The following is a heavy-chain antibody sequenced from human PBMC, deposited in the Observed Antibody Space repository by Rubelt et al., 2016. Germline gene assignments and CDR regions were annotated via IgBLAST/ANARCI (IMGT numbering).Heavy chain of an antibody. Sequence: EVQLVESGGGLVQPGGSLRLSCAASGFTVSNNYMSWVRQAPGKGLEWISVIYSSGSTYYADSVKGRFTISSDNSRNTLYLQMNSLRAEETAVYYCARSSRGYNYLHVDYWGQGTLVTVSS. V-gene: IGHV3-66*01. CDR2: IYSSGST. J-gene: IGHJ4*02. CDR1: GFTVSNNY. D-gene: IGHD5-18*01. CDR3: ARSSRGYNYLHVDY.